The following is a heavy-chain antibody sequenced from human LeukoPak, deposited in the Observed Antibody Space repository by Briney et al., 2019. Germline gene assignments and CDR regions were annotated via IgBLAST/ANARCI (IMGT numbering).Heavy chain of an antibody. J-gene: IGHJ5*02. CDR2: INPNSGGT. V-gene: IGHV1-2*02. CDR1: GYTFIDCY. D-gene: IGHD1-26*01. CDR3: ARDGGSYWGGDWFDP. Sequence: ASVKVSCKASGYTFIDCYMHWVRQAPGQGLEWMGWINPNSGGTNYAQKFQGRVTMTRATSISTAYMELSRLRSDDTAVYYCARDGGSYWGGDWFDPWGQGTLVTVSS.